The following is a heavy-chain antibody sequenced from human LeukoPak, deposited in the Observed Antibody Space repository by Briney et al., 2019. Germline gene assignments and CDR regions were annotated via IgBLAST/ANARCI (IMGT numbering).Heavy chain of an antibody. D-gene: IGHD6-19*01. CDR2: IHSDGSST. Sequence: PGGSLRLSCAASGFTFSSYWMHWVRQAPGKGQVWVSRIHSDGSSTSYADSVKGRFTISRDNSKNTLYLQMNSLRAEDTAVYYCAKDNIEVTSYYFDYWGQGTLVTVSS. V-gene: IGHV3-74*01. CDR3: AKDNIEVTSYYFDY. CDR1: GFTFSSYW. J-gene: IGHJ4*02.